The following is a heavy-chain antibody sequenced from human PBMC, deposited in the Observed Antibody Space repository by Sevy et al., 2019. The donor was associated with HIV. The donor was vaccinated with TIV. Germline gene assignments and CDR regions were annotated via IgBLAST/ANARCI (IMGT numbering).Heavy chain of an antibody. CDR2: IISKFGTT. CDR3: ASEIPDYVSGYYSVDAFDV. CDR1: GGSFSNFP. D-gene: IGHD3-22*01. V-gene: IGHV1-69*13. Sequence: ASVKVSCKASGGSFSNFPVSWVRQAPGQGLEWMGMIISKFGTTDYAQKFQGRVTITADESTTTAYMELTDLRSEDTAVYYCASEIPDYVSGYYSVDAFDVWGQGTKVTVSS. J-gene: IGHJ3*01.